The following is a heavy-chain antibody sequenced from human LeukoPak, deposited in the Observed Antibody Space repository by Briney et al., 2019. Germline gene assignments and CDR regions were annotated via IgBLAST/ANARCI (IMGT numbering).Heavy chain of an antibody. V-gene: IGHV3-66*01. D-gene: IGHD6-6*01. J-gene: IGHJ6*02. CDR2: IYSGGST. CDR1: GFTVSSNY. CDR3: TASSSSTYYYYGMDV. Sequence: GGSLRLSCAASGFTVSSNYMSWVRQAPGKGLEWVSVIYSGGSTYYADSVKGRFTISRDNSKNTLYLQMNSLRAEDTAVYYRTASSSSTYYYYGMDVWGQGTTVTVSS.